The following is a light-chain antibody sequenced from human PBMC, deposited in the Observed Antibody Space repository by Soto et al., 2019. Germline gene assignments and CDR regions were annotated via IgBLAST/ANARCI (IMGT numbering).Light chain of an antibody. CDR2: AAS. CDR1: QSISSY. V-gene: IGKV1-39*01. J-gene: IGKJ1*01. Sequence: DIQMTQSPSSLSASVGDRVTITCRASQSISSYLNWYQQKPGKAPKLLIYAASSLQSGVPSRFSGSGSGTDVTLTISSLQPEDFATYYCQQSYCTPPWTFGQGTKVEIK. CDR3: QQSYCTPPWT.